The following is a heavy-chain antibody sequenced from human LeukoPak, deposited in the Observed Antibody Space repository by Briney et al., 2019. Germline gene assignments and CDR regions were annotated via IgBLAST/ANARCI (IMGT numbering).Heavy chain of an antibody. CDR3: ARLSWLERYYFDY. CDR1: GGSISSSSYY. CDR2: IYYSGST. V-gene: IGHV4-39*07. Sequence: SETLSLTCIVSGGSISSSSYYWGWIRQPPGKGLEWIGSIYYSGSTYYNPSLKSRVTISVDTSKNQFSLKLSSVTAADTAVYYCARLSWLERYYFDYWGQGTLVTVSS. J-gene: IGHJ4*02. D-gene: IGHD1-1*01.